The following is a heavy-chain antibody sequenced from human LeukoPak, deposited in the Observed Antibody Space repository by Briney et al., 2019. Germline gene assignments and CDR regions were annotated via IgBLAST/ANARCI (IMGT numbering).Heavy chain of an antibody. J-gene: IGHJ4*02. CDR1: GGSFSGYY. V-gene: IGHV4-34*09. Sequence: PSETLSLTCAVYGGSFSGYYWSWIRQPPGKGLEWIGEINHSGSTNYNPSLKSRVTISVDTSKNQFSLKLSSVTAADTAVYYCARSGSGSYKSSFDYWGQGTLVTVSS. D-gene: IGHD3-10*01. CDR2: INHSGST. CDR3: ARSGSGSYKSSFDY.